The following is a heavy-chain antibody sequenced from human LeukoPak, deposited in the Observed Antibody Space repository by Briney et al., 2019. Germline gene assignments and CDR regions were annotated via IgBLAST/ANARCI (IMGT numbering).Heavy chain of an antibody. J-gene: IGHJ4*02. D-gene: IGHD4-23*01. CDR3: AKEDDYGGSSY. Sequence: GGSLRLSCAASGFTFSSYGMHWVRQAPGKGLEWVAVISYDGSSKYYADSVKGRFTISRDNSKNTLYLQMNSLRAEDTAVYYCAKEDDYGGSSYWGQGTLVTVSS. CDR1: GFTFSSYG. CDR2: ISYDGSSK. V-gene: IGHV3-30*18.